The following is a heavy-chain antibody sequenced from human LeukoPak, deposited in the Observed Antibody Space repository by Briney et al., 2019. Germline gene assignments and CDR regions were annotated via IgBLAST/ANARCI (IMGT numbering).Heavy chain of an antibody. V-gene: IGHV3-7*01. CDR1: EFTLSSYW. D-gene: IGHD1-26*01. CDR2: IKEDGSEK. CDR3: ARAFEWELLLDY. J-gene: IGHJ4*02. Sequence: PGGSLRLSCAASEFTLSSYWMSWVRQAPGKGLEWVANIKEDGSEKYYVDSVKGRFTISRDNAKNSLYLQMNSLRAEDTAVYYCARAFEWELLLDYWGQGTLVTVSS.